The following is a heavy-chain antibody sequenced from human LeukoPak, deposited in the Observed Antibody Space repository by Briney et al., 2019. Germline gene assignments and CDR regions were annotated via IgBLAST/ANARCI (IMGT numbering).Heavy chain of an antibody. D-gene: IGHD4-23*01. CDR1: GFTFTSSA. CDR3: ARDLGDYGGNSDY. J-gene: IGHJ4*02. CDR2: IVVGSGNT. V-gene: IGHV1-58*02. Sequence: ASVKVSCKASGFTFTSSAMQWVRQARGQRLEWIGWIVVGSGNTNYAQKFQERVTITRDMSTSTAYMELSSLRSEDTAVYYCARDLGDYGGNSDYWGQGTLVTVSS.